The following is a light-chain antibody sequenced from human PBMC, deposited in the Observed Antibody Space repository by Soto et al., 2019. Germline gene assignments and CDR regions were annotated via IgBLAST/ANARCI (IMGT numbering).Light chain of an antibody. CDR1: QDINRW. Sequence: DIQMTQSPSSVAASVGDRVTITCRASQDINRWLAWYQQKPGRAPKVLIYSGSSLQGGVPSRFSGSGSGKDFTLTISSLQPEDFGTYFCQQADTFPLTFVGGTKVEIK. CDR2: SGS. CDR3: QQADTFPLT. V-gene: IGKV1-12*01. J-gene: IGKJ4*01.